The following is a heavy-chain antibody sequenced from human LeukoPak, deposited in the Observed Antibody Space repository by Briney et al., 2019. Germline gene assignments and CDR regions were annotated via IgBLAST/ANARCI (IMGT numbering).Heavy chain of an antibody. J-gene: IGHJ5*02. CDR3: AKYSYGSGTSFDP. D-gene: IGHD3-10*01. CDR2: INKVGSEK. V-gene: IGHV3-7*01. Sequence: GGSLRLSCAASGFSFSDYWMSWLRHAPGKGLVWVANINKVGSEKFYVDSVKGRFTISRDNAKNSMHLQMSSLRAEDTAVYYCAKYSYGSGTSFDPWGQGTLVTVSS. CDR1: GFSFSDYW.